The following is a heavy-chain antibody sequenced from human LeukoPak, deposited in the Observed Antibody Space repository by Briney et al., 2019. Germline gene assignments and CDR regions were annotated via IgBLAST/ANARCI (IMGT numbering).Heavy chain of an antibody. CDR1: GFTFSLYN. CDR2: ISGSETSI. D-gene: IGHD6-19*01. Sequence: GGSLRLSCAASGFTFSLYNMNWVRQAPGKGLEWVSQISGSETSIKYADSVRGRFTISRDNVKNSVYLQMNSLRAEDTAIYYCVRDNLENQWLERSYWGQGTLVTVSS. V-gene: IGHV3-48*03. CDR3: VRDNLENQWLERSY. J-gene: IGHJ4*02.